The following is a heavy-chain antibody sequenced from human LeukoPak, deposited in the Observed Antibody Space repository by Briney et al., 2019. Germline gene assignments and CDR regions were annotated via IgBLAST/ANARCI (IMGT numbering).Heavy chain of an antibody. CDR1: GYTFTSYD. Sequence: ASVKVSCTASGYTFTSYDINWVRQATGQGLEWMGWMNPNSGNTGYAQKFQGRVTMTRNTSISTPYMQLSSLRSEDTAVYYCARAFRLRRRFDPWGQGTLVTVSS. CDR3: ARAFRLRRRFDP. CDR2: MNPNSGNT. D-gene: IGHD4-17*01. J-gene: IGHJ5*02. V-gene: IGHV1-8*01.